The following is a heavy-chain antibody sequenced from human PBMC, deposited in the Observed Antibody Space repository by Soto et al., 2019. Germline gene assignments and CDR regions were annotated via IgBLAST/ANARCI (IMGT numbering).Heavy chain of an antibody. CDR3: ARESYDSSGYPFDY. D-gene: IGHD3-22*01. J-gene: IGHJ4*02. CDR1: GFTVSSNY. CDR2: IYSGGST. Sequence: GSLRLSCAASGFTVSSNYMSWVRQAPGKGLEWVSVIYSGGSTYYADSVKGRFTISRDNSKNTLYLQMNSLRAEDTAVYYCARESYDSSGYPFDYWGQGTLVTVSS. V-gene: IGHV3-53*01.